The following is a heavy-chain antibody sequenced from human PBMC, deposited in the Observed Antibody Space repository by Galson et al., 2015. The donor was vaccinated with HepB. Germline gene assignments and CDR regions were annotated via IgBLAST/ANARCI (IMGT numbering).Heavy chain of an antibody. Sequence: SLRLSCAASGFTFDDYAMHWVRQAPGKGLEWVSGISWNSGSIGYADSVKGRFTISRDNAKNSLYLQMNSLRAEDTALYYCAKDGDFWSGYYTFFDYWGQGTLVTVSS. D-gene: IGHD3-3*01. CDR3: AKDGDFWSGYYTFFDY. CDR2: ISWNSGSI. V-gene: IGHV3-9*01. J-gene: IGHJ4*02. CDR1: GFTFDDYA.